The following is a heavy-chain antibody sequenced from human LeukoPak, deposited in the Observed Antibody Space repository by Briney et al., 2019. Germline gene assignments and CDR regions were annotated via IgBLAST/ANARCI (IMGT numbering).Heavy chain of an antibody. CDR3: ARVSGYYDSSGYYQIDAFGI. CDR1: GYTLTELS. D-gene: IGHD3-22*01. V-gene: IGHV1-24*01. CDR2: FDPADGET. Sequence: ASVTVSCKVSGYTLTELSMHWVRQAPGKGLEWMGGFDPADGETIYAQSFQGRVTLTEDTSTDTAYMELSSLTSGDTAVYYCARVSGYYDSSGYYQIDAFGIWGQGTMVTVSS. J-gene: IGHJ3*02.